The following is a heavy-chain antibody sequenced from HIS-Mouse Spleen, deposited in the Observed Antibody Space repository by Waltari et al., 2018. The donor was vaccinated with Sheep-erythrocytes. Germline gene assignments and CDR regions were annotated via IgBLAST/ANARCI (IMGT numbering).Heavy chain of an antibody. CDR3: ARANSGSYDDAFDI. V-gene: IGHV3-13*01. Sequence: EVQLVESGGGLVQPGGSLRLSCAASGFTFSSYDMHWVRQATGKGRGCVSAIGTAGDTYYPGSVKGRFTISRENAKNSLYLQMNSLRAGDTAVYYCARANSGSYDDAFDIWGQGTMVTVSS. D-gene: IGHD1-26*01. CDR2: IGTAGDT. CDR1: GFTFSSYD. J-gene: IGHJ3*02.